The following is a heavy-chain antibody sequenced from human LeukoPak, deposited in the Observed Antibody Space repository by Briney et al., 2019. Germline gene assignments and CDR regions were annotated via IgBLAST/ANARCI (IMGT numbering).Heavy chain of an antibody. CDR3: ARDGAAAGTGLYYYYGMDV. CDR1: GGSISSYY. J-gene: IGHJ6*02. Sequence: NPSETLSLTCTVSGGSISSYYWSWIRQPPGKGLEWIGYIYHSGSTNYNPSLKSRVTISVDTSKNQSSLKLRSVTAADTAVYYCARDGAAAGTGLYYYYGMDVWGQGTTVTVSS. CDR2: IYHSGST. V-gene: IGHV4-59*01. D-gene: IGHD6-13*01.